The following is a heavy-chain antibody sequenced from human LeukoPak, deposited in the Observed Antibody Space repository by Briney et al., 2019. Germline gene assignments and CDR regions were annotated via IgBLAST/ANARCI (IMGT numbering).Heavy chain of an antibody. D-gene: IGHD2-15*01. CDR2: IYYSGST. CDR1: GGSISSYY. CDR3: ARRTGYCSGGSCYHWFDP. V-gene: IGHV4-59*01. Sequence: SETLSLTCTVSGGSISSYYWSWIRQPPGKGLEWIGYIYYSGSTNYNPSLKSRVTISVDTSKNQFSLKLSSVTAADTAVYYCARRTGYCSGGSCYHWFDPWGQGTLVTVS. J-gene: IGHJ5*02.